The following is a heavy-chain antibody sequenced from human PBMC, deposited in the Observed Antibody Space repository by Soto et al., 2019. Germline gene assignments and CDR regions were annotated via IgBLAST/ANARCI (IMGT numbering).Heavy chain of an antibody. Sequence: QVQLVQSGAEVKKPGASVKVSCKASGYTFSNYYFPWLRQPPGQGLEWMGWINPNSGGTNYAQQFQGRVTMTRDTSISTAYMDLSRLTSDDTAVYYCARGGDYDWFDPWGQGTLVTVSS. CDR1: GYTFSNYY. J-gene: IGHJ5*02. CDR3: ARGGDYDWFDP. D-gene: IGHD4-17*01. CDR2: INPNSGGT. V-gene: IGHV1-2*02.